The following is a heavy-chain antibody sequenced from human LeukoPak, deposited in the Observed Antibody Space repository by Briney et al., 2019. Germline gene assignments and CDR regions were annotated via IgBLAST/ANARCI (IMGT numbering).Heavy chain of an antibody. CDR1: GFTFSSYW. CDR3: ATANYYDSSPSY. J-gene: IGHJ4*02. CDR2: IKQDGSEK. V-gene: IGHV3-7*05. D-gene: IGHD3-22*01. Sequence: GGSLRLSCAAPGFTFSSYWISWVRQAPGKGLEWVANIKQDGSEKYYVDSVKGRFTISRDNAKNSLYLQMNSLRAEDTAVYYCATANYYDSSPSYWGQGTLVTVSS.